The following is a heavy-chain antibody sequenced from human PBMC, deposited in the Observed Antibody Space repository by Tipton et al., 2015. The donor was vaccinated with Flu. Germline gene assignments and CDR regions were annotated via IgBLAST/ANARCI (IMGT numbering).Heavy chain of an antibody. CDR3: ARRIAVAGIFDF. V-gene: IGHV4-31*03. CDR2: IYYSGST. CDR1: GGSISSGGYY. Sequence: TLSLTCTVSGGSISSGGYYWSWIRQHPGKGLEWIGYIYYSGSTYYNPSLQSRITISFDTSKNQISLKLSSVSAADTAVYFCARRIAVAGIFDFWGLGTLVTVSS. J-gene: IGHJ4*02. D-gene: IGHD6-19*01.